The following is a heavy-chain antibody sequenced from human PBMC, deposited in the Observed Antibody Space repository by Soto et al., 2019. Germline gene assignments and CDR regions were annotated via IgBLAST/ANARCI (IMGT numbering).Heavy chain of an antibody. V-gene: IGHV4-59*08. CDR2: IYYSGST. J-gene: IGHJ4*02. Sequence: SETLSLTCTVSGGSINNYYWGWIRQPPGKGLEWIGYIYYSGSTNYNPSLKSRVTISVDTSKNQFSLRPNSVTAADTAVYYCARLYCDATNCYDLFHCWGQGTLVTVSS. D-gene: IGHD2-2*01. CDR1: GGSINNYY. CDR3: ARLYCDATNCYDLFHC.